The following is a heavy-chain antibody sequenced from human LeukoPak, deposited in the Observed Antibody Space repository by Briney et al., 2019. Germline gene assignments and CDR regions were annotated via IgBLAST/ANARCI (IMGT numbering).Heavy chain of an antibody. Sequence: ASVKVSCKASGYTFTSYDINWVRQATGQGLEWMGWMNPNSGNTGYAQEFQGRVTMTRNTSISTAYMELSSLRSEDTAVYYCARGRAVRGVILLYYYYGMDVWGQGTTVTVSS. J-gene: IGHJ6*02. D-gene: IGHD3-10*01. CDR1: GYTFTSYD. CDR2: MNPNSGNT. V-gene: IGHV1-8*01. CDR3: ARGRAVRGVILLYYYYGMDV.